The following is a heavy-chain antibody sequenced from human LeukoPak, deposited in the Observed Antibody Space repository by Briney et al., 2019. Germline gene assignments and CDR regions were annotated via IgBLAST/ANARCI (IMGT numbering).Heavy chain of an antibody. CDR3: ARENPSGYYNRPIDY. CDR1: GGSISSGDYY. CDR2: IYYSGST. Sequence: PSETLSLTCTVSGGSISSGDYYWSWIRQPPGKGLEWIGYIYYSGSTYYNPSLKSRVTISVDTSKNRFSLKLSSVTAADTAIYYCARENPSGYYNRPIDYWGQGTLVTVSS. J-gene: IGHJ4*02. D-gene: IGHD3-22*01. V-gene: IGHV4-30-4*02.